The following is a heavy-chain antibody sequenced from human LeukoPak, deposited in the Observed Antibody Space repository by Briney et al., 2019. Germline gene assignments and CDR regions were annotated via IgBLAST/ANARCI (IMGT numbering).Heavy chain of an antibody. CDR1: GGSFSGYY. J-gene: IGHJ3*02. V-gene: IGHV4-34*01. Sequence: SETLSLTCAVYGGSFSGYYWSWICQPPGKGLEWIGEINHSGSTNYNPSLKSRVTISVDTSKNQFSLKLSSVTAADTAVYYCARHRRTAPGAAFDIWGQGTMVTVSS. CDR3: ARHRRTAPGAAFDI. D-gene: IGHD1-26*01. CDR2: INHSGST.